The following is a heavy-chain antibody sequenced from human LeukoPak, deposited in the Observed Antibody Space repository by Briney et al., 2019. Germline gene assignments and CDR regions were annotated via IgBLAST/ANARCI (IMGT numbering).Heavy chain of an antibody. CDR2: IYSGGST. V-gene: IGHV3-53*01. J-gene: IGHJ4*02. Sequence: KPGGSLRLSCAASGFTVSSNYMTWVRQAPGKGLEWVSFIYSGGSTYYADSVQGRFTISRDNSKNTLYLQMNSLRAEDTAVYYCANWIGSSSRDYWGQGTPVTVSS. CDR3: ANWIGSSSRDY. D-gene: IGHD6-6*01. CDR1: GFTVSSNY.